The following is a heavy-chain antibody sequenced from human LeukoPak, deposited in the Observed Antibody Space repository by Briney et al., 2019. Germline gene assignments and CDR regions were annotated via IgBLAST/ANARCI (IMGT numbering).Heavy chain of an antibody. J-gene: IGHJ3*02. CDR2: IYYCGST. CDR1: GGSISSSRYY. CDR3: ATSHVTVTIQQDAFDI. D-gene: IGHD4-17*01. Sequence: SETVSLTCTVSGGSISSSRYYWGWIGQPPGKGLEWIGSIYYCGSTYYNPSLKSRVTISVDTSKNQFSLKLSSVTAADTAVYYCATSHVTVTIQQDAFDIWGQGTMVTVSS. V-gene: IGHV4-39*01.